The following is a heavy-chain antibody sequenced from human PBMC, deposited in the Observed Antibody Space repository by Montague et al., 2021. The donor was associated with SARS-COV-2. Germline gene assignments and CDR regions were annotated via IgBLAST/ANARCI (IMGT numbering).Heavy chain of an antibody. CDR3: ARVRYYGSGTSLGMDV. Sequence: SETLSLTCTVSGASISSRSYYWGWIRQPPGKGLEWIGFKYYSGSTYYNPTLKSRVTISVDTSKNQFSLKLSSVTAAGTAVYYCARVRYYGSGTSLGMDVWGQGTTVTVSS. CDR1: GASISSRSYY. CDR2: KYYSGST. V-gene: IGHV4-39*01. J-gene: IGHJ6*02. D-gene: IGHD3-10*01.